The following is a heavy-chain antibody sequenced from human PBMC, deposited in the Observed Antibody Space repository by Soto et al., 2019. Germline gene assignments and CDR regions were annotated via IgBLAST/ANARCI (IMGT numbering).Heavy chain of an antibody. CDR2: IYHSGST. V-gene: IGHV4-31*03. CDR1: GGSISSGGYY. D-gene: IGHD2-8*01. CDR3: ARDRLIGMDV. J-gene: IGHJ6*04. Sequence: QVQLQESGPGLVKPSQTLSLTCTVSGGSISSGGYYWSWIRQHPGKGLEWIGYIYHSGSTYYNPSLKSRVTISVDTSKNQFSLKLSTATAADTAVYYCARDRLIGMDVWGKGTTVTVSS.